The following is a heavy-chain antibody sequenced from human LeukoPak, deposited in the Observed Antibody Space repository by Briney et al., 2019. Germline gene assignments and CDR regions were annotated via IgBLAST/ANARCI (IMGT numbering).Heavy chain of an antibody. CDR3: ARDGALVDTAMVTDY. Sequence: PGGSLRLSCAASGFTFSSYSMNWVRQAPGKGLEWVSSISSSSSYIYYADSVKGRFTISRDNAKNSLYLQMNSLRAEDTAVYYCARDGALVDTAMVTDYWGQRTLVTVSS. J-gene: IGHJ4*02. D-gene: IGHD5-18*01. V-gene: IGHV3-21*01. CDR2: ISSSSSYI. CDR1: GFTFSSYS.